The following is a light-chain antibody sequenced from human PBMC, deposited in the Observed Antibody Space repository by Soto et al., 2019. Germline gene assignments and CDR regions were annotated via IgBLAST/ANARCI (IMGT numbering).Light chain of an antibody. Sequence: EIVLTQSPATLSLSPGERATLSCRASQSINNYLGWYQQKPGQSPRLLISDASNRATGIPARFSGSGSGTDFSLTISSLEPEDSAVYYCQQRSRWPLTFGGGTKADIK. CDR2: DAS. J-gene: IGKJ4*01. CDR1: QSINNY. CDR3: QQRSRWPLT. V-gene: IGKV3-11*01.